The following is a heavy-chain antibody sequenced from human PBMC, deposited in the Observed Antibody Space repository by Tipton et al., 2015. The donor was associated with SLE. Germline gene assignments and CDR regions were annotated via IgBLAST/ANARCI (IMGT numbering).Heavy chain of an antibody. J-gene: IGHJ6*03. V-gene: IGHV3-9*01. D-gene: IGHD7-27*01. CDR3: VRVGTPDYYMDV. Sequence: RSLRLSCAASGFRFDDYAMHWVRQAPGKGLEWVAGIGWDSAYIAYEDSVEGRFTISRDNAKKSLYLQMDSLRPDDTAFYYCVRVGTPDYYMDVWGKGTRVTVSS. CDR2: IGWDSAYI. CDR1: GFRFDDYA.